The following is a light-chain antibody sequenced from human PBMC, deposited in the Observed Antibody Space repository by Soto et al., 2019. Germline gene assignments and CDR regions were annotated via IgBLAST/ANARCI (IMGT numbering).Light chain of an antibody. J-gene: IGLJ2*01. V-gene: IGLV2-14*01. CDR2: DVS. CDR3: SSYTSSSTLV. CDR1: SSDVGGYNY. Sequence: QSAVTQPASVSGSPGQSITISCTGTSSDVGGYNYVSWYQQHPGKAPKFMIYDVSNRPSGVSNRFSGSKSGNTASLTISGLQAEDEADYYCSSYTSSSTLVFGGGTKLTVL.